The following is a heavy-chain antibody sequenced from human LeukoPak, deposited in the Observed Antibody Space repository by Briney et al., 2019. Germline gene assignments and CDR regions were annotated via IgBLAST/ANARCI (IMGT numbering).Heavy chain of an antibody. CDR3: ARNYYDSSGYWPGGMDV. D-gene: IGHD3-22*01. CDR2: IYYSGST. V-gene: IGHV4-59*08. Sequence: SETLSLTCTVSGGSISSYYWSWIRQPPGKGLEWIGYIYYSGSTNYHPSLKSRVTISVDTSKNQFSLKLSSVTAADTAVYYCARNYYDSSGYWPGGMDVWGQGTTVTVSS. J-gene: IGHJ6*02. CDR1: GGSISSYY.